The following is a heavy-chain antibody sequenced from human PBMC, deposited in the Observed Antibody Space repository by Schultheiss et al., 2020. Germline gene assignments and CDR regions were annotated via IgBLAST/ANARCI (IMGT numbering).Heavy chain of an antibody. D-gene: IGHD6-19*01. CDR3: AKDLGSGWYRWFDP. CDR1: GFTFSSYG. Sequence: GGSLRLSCAASGFTFSSYGMHWVRQAPGKGLEWVAVIWYDGSNKYYADSVKGRFTISRDNSKNTLYLQMNSLRAEDTAVYYCAKDLGSGWYRWFDPWGQGTLVNVSS. J-gene: IGHJ5*02. CDR2: IWYDGSNK. V-gene: IGHV3-33*06.